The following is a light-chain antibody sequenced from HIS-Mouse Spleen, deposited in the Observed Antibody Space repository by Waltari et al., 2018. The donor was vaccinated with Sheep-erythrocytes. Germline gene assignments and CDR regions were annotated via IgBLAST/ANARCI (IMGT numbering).Light chain of an antibody. J-gene: IGLJ2*01. V-gene: IGLV2-11*01. Sequence: QSALTQPRSVSGSPGQSVTISCTGTSSDVGGYNYVSWYQQHPGKAPKLMIYDVSNRPERGPDRFCGAKSGNKASLTISGLQAEDEADYYCCSYAGSYTLVFGGGTKLTVL. CDR3: CSYAGSYTLV. CDR2: DVS. CDR1: SSDVGGYNY.